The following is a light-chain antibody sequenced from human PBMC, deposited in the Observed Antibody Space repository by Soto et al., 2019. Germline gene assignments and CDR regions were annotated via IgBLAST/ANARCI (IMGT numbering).Light chain of an antibody. CDR1: SSSVGTIF. V-gene: IGLV1-47*01. Sequence: QSVLTQPPSVSGTPGQSVTLSCSGSSSSVGTIFVYWYQQIPGTAPKLLIFRNNQRPSGVPDRFSGSKSGTSASLAISGLRSEDEADYYCAAWDDSLSIWVFGGGTKLTVL. CDR2: RNN. CDR3: AAWDDSLSIWV. J-gene: IGLJ3*02.